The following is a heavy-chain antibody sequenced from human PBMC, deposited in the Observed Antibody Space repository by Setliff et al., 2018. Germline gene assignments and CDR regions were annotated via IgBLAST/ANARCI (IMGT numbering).Heavy chain of an antibody. CDR2: ISSSSSYI. V-gene: IGHV3-21*01. CDR1: GFTFSSYS. CDR3: ARDRPGAIFGVVTPFDY. Sequence: GGSLRLSCAASGFTFSSYSMNWVRQAPGKGLEWVSSISSSSSYIYYADSVKGRFTISRDNAKNSLYLQMNSLRAEDTAVYYCARDRPGAIFGVVTPFDYWGQGTLVTVSS. D-gene: IGHD3-3*01. J-gene: IGHJ4*02.